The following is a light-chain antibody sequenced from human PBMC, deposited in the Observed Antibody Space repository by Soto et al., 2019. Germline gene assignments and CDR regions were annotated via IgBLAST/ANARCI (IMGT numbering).Light chain of an antibody. CDR1: QRISNS. CDR2: AAS. Sequence: DIQMTQSSSSLSASVGDRVTITCRASQRISNSLNWYQQKPGKAPDLLIYAASNLQSGVPSRFSGSGSGTDFTLTISSLQPEDFATYYCQQSYSSPQMYTFGQGTKLEIK. V-gene: IGKV1-39*01. CDR3: QQSYSSPQMYT. J-gene: IGKJ2*01.